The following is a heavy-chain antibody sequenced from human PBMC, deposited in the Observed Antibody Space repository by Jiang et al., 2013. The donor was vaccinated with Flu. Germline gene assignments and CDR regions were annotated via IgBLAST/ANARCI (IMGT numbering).Heavy chain of an antibody. CDR2: INPSGGST. V-gene: IGHV1-46*03. CDR3: AVEGAAPFDP. J-gene: IGHJ5*02. D-gene: IGHD6-6*01. Sequence: YYMHWVRQAPGQGLEWMGIINPSGGSTSYAQKFQGRVTMTRDTSTSTVYMELSSLRSEDTAVYYCAVEGAAPFDPWGQGTLVTVSS. CDR1: YY.